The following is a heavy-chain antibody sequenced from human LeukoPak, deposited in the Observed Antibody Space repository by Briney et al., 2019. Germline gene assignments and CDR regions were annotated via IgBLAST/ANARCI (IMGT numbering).Heavy chain of an antibody. CDR1: GGSFSGYY. J-gene: IGHJ4*02. Sequence: SETLSLTCAVYGGSFSGYYWSWIRQPPGKGLEWIGEINHSGSTNYNPSLKSRVTISVDTSKNQFSLKLSSVTAADTAVYYCARTLREVRGVIKYWGQGTLVTVSS. V-gene: IGHV4-34*01. D-gene: IGHD3-10*01. CDR2: INHSGST. CDR3: ARTLREVRGVIKY.